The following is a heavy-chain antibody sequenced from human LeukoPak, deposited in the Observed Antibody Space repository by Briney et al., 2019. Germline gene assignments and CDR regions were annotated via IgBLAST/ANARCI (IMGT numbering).Heavy chain of an antibody. CDR3: ARDRLNTIVVPPNTYYYYYYGMDV. V-gene: IGHV4-31*03. CDR1: GGSISSGGYY. D-gene: IGHD2-2*01. CDR2: ICYSGST. J-gene: IGHJ6*02. Sequence: SQTLSLTCTVSGGSISSGGYYWSWIRQHPGKGLEWIGYICYSGSTYYNPSLKSRVTISVDTSKNQFSLKLSSVTAADTAVYYCARDRLNTIVVPPNTYYYYYYGMDVWGQGTTVTVSS.